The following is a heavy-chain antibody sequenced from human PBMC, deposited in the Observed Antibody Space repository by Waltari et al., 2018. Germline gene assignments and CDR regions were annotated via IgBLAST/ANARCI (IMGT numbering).Heavy chain of an antibody. V-gene: IGHV4-38-2*01. CDR3: ARGVPATGYYFDY. J-gene: IGHJ4*02. CDR1: GFSISSGYY. CDR2: IYHSGRT. D-gene: IGHD2-2*01. Sequence: QVQLQESGPGLVKPSETLSLTCAVSGFSISSGYYWGWHRQPPGKGLEWIWSIYHSGRTYDNPSLKCRVTIAVDTSKNQFSRKRSSVTAADTAVYYCARGVPATGYYFDYWGQGTLVTVSS.